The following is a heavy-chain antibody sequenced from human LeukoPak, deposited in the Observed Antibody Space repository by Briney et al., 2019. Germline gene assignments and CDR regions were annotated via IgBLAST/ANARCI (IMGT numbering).Heavy chain of an antibody. CDR2: IKQDGSEK. CDR3: ARDLYYYDSSAVGG. Sequence: PGGSLRLSCAASGFTFSSYWMSWVRQAPGKGLEWVANIKQDGSEKYYVDSVKGRFTISRDNAKNSLYLQMNSLRAEDTAVYYCARDLYYYDSSAVGGWGQGTLVTVSS. V-gene: IGHV3-7*01. D-gene: IGHD3-22*01. CDR1: GFTFSSYW. J-gene: IGHJ4*02.